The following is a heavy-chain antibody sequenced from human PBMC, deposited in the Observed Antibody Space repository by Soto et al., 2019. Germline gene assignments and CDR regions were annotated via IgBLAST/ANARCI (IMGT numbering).Heavy chain of an antibody. CDR2: MAFDGSNK. D-gene: IGHD3-10*02. CDR1: GFAFNNYS. CDR3: ARDRVPYVYFYYGMAV. V-gene: IGHV3-30-3*01. J-gene: IGHJ6*02. Sequence: QVQLVESGGGVVRPGRSLRLSCAASGFAFNNYSMHWVRQAPGKGLEWVAIMAFDGSNKYTADSVKGRFTISRDNSKNILYLQMSSLRPEDTAVYFCARDRVPYVYFYYGMAVWGQGTTVIVSS.